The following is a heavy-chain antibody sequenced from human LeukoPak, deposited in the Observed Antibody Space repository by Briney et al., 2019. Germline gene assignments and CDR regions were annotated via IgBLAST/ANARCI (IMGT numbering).Heavy chain of an antibody. V-gene: IGHV3-23*01. CDR2: ISGSGGST. CDR1: GFTFSSYA. J-gene: IGHJ3*02. Sequence: PGGSLRLSCAASGFTFSSYAMSWVRQAPGKGLEWVSAISGSGGSTYYADSVKGRFTISRDNSKKTVYLQMSSLRAEDTAVYYCAKDTGYCITISCTRDAFDIWGQGTVVTVSS. CDR3: AKDTGYCITISCTRDAFDI. D-gene: IGHD2-15*01.